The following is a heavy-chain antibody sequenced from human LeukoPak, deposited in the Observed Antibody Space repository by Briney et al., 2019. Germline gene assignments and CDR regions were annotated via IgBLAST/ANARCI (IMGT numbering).Heavy chain of an antibody. Sequence: ASVKVYCKASGYTFTGYYMHWVRQAPGQGLEWMGWINPNSGGTNYAQKFQGRVTMTRDTSISTAYMELSRLRSDDTAVYYCARVGMMGDIVVVPAAYFDYWGQGTLVTVSS. CDR1: GYTFTGYY. D-gene: IGHD2-2*01. V-gene: IGHV1-2*02. CDR2: INPNSGGT. J-gene: IGHJ4*02. CDR3: ARVGMMGDIVVVPAAYFDY.